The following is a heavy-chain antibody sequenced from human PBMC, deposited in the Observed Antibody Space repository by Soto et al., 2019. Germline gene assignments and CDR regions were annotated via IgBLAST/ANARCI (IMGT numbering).Heavy chain of an antibody. CDR2: IWYDGSNK. CDR3: ARASRDGYNFDY. J-gene: IGHJ4*02. CDR1: GFTFSSYG. D-gene: IGHD5-12*01. Sequence: PGGSLRLSCAASGFTFSSYGMHWVRQAPGKGLEWVAVIWYDGSNKYYADSVKGRFTISRDNSKNTPYLQMNSLRAEDTAVYYCARASRDGYNFDYWGQGTLVTVSS. V-gene: IGHV3-33*01.